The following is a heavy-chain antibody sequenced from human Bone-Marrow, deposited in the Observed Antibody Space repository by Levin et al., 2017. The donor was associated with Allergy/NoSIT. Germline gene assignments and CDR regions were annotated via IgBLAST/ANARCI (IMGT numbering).Heavy chain of an antibody. CDR2: SLYDGSTK. V-gene: IGHV3-30*04. J-gene: IGHJ4*02. CDR1: GFVFSSYA. CDR3: AKDRVQGGHCSDGRCYWSWGGTDE. Sequence: GGSLRLSCATSGFVFSSYAVHWVRQAPGKGLEWVAVSLYDGSTKYYADSVKGRFTVSRDNSKNTLYLEMNSLRPDDTALYYCAKDRVQGGHCSDGRCYWSWGGTDEWGQGTLVTVSS. D-gene: IGHD2-15*01.